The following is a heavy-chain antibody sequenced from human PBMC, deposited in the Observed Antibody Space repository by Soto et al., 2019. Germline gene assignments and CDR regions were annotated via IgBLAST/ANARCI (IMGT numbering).Heavy chain of an antibody. CDR2: IIPIIGII. Sequence: ASVKVSCKASGGTFSTYTITWVRQAPAQALEWMGRIIPIIGIINYAQKFQGRVTISADKFTGTAYMELTGLRSDDTAVYYCAGDPDSHYNDSHASSYPWGQGTLVTVCS. D-gene: IGHD4-4*01. V-gene: IGHV1-69*04. CDR3: AGDPDSHYNDSHASSYP. CDR1: GGTFSTYT. J-gene: IGHJ5*02.